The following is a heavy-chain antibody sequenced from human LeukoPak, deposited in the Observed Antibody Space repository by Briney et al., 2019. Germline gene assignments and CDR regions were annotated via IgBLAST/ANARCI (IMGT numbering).Heavy chain of an antibody. CDR1: GGSFSGYY. CDR3: ARGYYDYVWGSYRYSPPFFDY. CDR2: INHSGST. J-gene: IGHJ4*02. V-gene: IGHV4-34*01. D-gene: IGHD3-16*02. Sequence: SETLSLTCAVYGGSFSGYYWSWIRQPPGKGLEWLGEINHSGSTNYNPSLKSRVTISVDTSKNQFSLKLSSVTAADTAVYYCARGYYDYVWGSYRYSPPFFDYWGQGTLVTVSS.